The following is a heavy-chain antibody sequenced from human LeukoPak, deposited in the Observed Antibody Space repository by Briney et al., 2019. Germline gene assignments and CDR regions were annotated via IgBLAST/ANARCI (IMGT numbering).Heavy chain of an antibody. J-gene: IGHJ4*02. CDR2: ISYDGSNK. D-gene: IGHD1-26*01. CDR1: GFTFSSYA. V-gene: IGHV3-30*01. CDR3: ARPRAESRDY. Sequence: GGSLRLSCAASGFTFSSYAMHWVRQAPGKGLEWVAVISYDGSNKYYADSVKGRFTISRDNSKTTLYLQMNSLRAEDTAVYYCARPRAESRDYWGQGTLVTVSS.